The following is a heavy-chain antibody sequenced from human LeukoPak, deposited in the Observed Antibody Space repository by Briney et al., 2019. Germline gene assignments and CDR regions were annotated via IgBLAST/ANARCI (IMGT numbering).Heavy chain of an antibody. D-gene: IGHD2-15*01. CDR1: GGSISSSSYY. CDR3: ARDRKDLYFDY. CDR2: IYYSGST. Sequence: SETLSLTCTVSGGSISSSSYYWGWIRQPPGKGLEWIGSIYYSGSTYYNPSLKSRVTISVDTSKNQFSLKLSSVTAADTAVYYCARDRKDLYFDYWGQGTLVTVSS. J-gene: IGHJ4*02. V-gene: IGHV4-39*07.